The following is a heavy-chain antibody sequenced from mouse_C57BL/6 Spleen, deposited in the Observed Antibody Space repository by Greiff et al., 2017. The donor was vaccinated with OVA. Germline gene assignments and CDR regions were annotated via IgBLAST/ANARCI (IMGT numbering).Heavy chain of an antibody. D-gene: IGHD2-3*01. CDR3: ARGWLLRAWSAY. V-gene: IGHV1-26*01. CDR1: GYTFTDYY. Sequence: EVKLQQSGPELVKPGASVKISCKASGYTFTDYYMNWVKQSHGKSLEWIGDINPNNGGTSYNQKFKGKATLTVDKSSSTAYMELRSLTSEDSAVYYCARGWLLRAWSAYWGQGTLVTVSA. CDR2: INPNNGGT. J-gene: IGHJ3*01.